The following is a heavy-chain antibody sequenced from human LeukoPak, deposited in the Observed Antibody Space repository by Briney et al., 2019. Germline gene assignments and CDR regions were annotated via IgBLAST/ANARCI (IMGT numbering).Heavy chain of an antibody. Sequence: PGRPLRLSCAASGFTFDDYAMHWVRQAPGKGLEWVSGISWNSGSIGYADPVKGRFTISRDNAKNSLYLQMNGLRAEDTAVYYCARDQSGGSFDYWGQGTLVTVSS. CDR2: ISWNSGSI. D-gene: IGHD1-26*01. V-gene: IGHV3-9*01. CDR3: ARDQSGGSFDY. J-gene: IGHJ4*02. CDR1: GFTFDDYA.